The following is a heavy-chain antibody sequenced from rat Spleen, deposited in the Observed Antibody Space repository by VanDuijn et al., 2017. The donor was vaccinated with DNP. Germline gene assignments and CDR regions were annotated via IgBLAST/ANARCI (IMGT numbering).Heavy chain of an antibody. J-gene: IGHJ3*01. CDR3: IRDGGGNWFAH. Sequence: QVQLKESGPGLVQPSQTLSLTCTVSGFSLTSYGVSWVRQPPGKGLEWIGAIWSGGSTDYNSALKSRLSISRDTSNNQVFLNMNSLQTEDTGIYYCIRDGGGNWFAHWGQGTLVTVST. V-gene: IGHV2-4*01. CDR1: GFSLTSYG. CDR2: IWSGGST.